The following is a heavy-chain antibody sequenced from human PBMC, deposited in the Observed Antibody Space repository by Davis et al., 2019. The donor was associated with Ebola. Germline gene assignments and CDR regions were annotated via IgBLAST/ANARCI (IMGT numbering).Heavy chain of an antibody. J-gene: IGHJ5*02. Sequence: PGGSLRLSCAASGFTSSSYAMSWVRQAPGKGLEWVSAISGSGGSTYYADSVKGRFTISRDNSKNTLYLQMNSRRAEDTAVYYCAKDRRKQWLVWRVVNWFDPWGQGTLVTVSS. V-gene: IGHV3-23*01. CDR1: GFTSSSYA. D-gene: IGHD6-19*01. CDR3: AKDRRKQWLVWRVVNWFDP. CDR2: ISGSGGST.